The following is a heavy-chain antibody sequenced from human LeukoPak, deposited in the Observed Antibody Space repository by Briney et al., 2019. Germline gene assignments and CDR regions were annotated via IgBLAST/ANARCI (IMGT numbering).Heavy chain of an antibody. D-gene: IGHD5-12*01. J-gene: IGHJ3*02. CDR2: MSFDGSQ. CDR3: AREGHTSGFCGSFDI. V-gene: IGHV3-30*03. CDR1: GRPFSSSI. Sequence: GGSLSLSCALSGRPFSSSIMHWVRRAPGEGLEWVAGMSFDGSQYYVESVKGRFTISRDNSGNTVYLHMTSLRPEDTAVYFCAREGHTSGFCGSFDIWGQGTTVTISS.